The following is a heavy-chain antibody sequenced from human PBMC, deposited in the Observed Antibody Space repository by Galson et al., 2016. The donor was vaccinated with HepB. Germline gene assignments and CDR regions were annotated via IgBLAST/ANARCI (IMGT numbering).Heavy chain of an antibody. CDR1: GFTFEDYA. J-gene: IGHJ4*02. V-gene: IGHV3-9*01. Sequence: SLRLSCAASGFTFEDYAMHWVRKAPGEGLEWVSSINWKSNRAGYADSVRGRFTISRDNGKNSVYLEMHSLRLEDTALYYCVKDGVAAAGFLSRFDHWGQGIMVTVS. D-gene: IGHD6-19*01. CDR2: INWKSNRA. CDR3: VKDGVAAAGFLSRFDH.